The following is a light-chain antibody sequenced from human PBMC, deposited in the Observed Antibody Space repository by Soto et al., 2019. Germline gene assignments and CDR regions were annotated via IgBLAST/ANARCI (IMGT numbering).Light chain of an antibody. V-gene: IGKV1-5*01. J-gene: IGKJ3*01. CDR1: QSIDRW. Sequence: DIQMTQSPSTLSASVGDRVTITCRARQSIDRWLAWYQQKPGKAPKLLIYDASSLESGVPSRFSGRGSGTEFTLTISSLQPDDLATYFCQQYNGHLFTFGPGTKVDLK. CDR2: DAS. CDR3: QQYNGHLFT.